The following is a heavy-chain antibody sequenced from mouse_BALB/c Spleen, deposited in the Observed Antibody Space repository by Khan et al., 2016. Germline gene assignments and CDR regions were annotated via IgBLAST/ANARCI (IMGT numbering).Heavy chain of an antibody. CDR2: IDPANGNT. CDR1: GFNIKDTY. CDR3: AGNFDY. J-gene: IGHJ2*01. Sequence: VQLQQPGAELVKPGASVKLSCTASGFNIKDTYMHWVKQRPEQGLEWIGRIDPANGNTKYDPKFQGKATITADTSSNTAYPQLSSLTSEDTAVYYCAGNFDYWGQGTTLTVSS. V-gene: IGHV14-3*02.